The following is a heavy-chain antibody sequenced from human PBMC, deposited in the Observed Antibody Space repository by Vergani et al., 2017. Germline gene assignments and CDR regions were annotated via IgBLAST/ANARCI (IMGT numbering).Heavy chain of an antibody. D-gene: IGHD2-15*01. CDR2: ISASGTA. J-gene: IGHJ3*01. Sequence: QVQLQASGPGRVKPSQTLSLTCTMSGGSISAGYYFWSWIRQPAGKGLEWLGHISASGTASHSPSLKTRVSMSVDTSKNQFSLTLTSVTAADTAIYFCAGWSGGYYGGGRVDPLRTAFDVWGHGTVVTVSS. CDR1: GGSISAGYYF. CDR3: AGWSGGYYGGGRVDPLRTAFDV. V-gene: IGHV4-61*02.